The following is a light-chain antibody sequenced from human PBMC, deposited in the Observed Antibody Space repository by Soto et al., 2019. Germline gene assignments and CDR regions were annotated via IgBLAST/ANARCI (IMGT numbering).Light chain of an antibody. CDR3: QQYNSYSRT. Sequence: DIQMTQSPSTLSASVGDRVNLTCRASQRISTWLAWYQQKPGKVPKLLIYEASNLQSGVPSRFRGGGSGTEFTLTISSLQPDDFATYYCQQYNSYSRTFGQGTKVDIK. V-gene: IGKV1-5*01. CDR2: EAS. CDR1: QRISTW. J-gene: IGKJ1*01.